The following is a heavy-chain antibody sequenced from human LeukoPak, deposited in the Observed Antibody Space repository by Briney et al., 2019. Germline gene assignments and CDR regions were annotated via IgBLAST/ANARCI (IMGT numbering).Heavy chain of an antibody. V-gene: IGHV4-4*07. CDR1: GGSIHNYY. D-gene: IGHD6-19*01. Sequence: SETLSLTCTVSGGSIHNYYWSWIRQSAGKGLEWIGRIYASGTTKYNPSLKSRVTISVDTSKHQFSLKLSSVTAADTALYYCVRHVYNIGWIYYSYDWGQGTLVTVSS. CDR2: IYASGTT. CDR3: VRHVYNIGWIYYSYD. J-gene: IGHJ4*02.